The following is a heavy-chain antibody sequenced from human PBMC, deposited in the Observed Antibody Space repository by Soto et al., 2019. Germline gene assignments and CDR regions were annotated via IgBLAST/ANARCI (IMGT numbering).Heavy chain of an antibody. CDR3: AKDIHSGYRRSYAMDV. CDR1: GFTFSSYA. Sequence: PGGSLRLSCAASGFTFSSYAMSWVRQAPGKGLEWVSAISGSGGSTYYADSVKGRCTISIDNAKNTLYLQMNSLRAEDTAVYYCAKDIHSGYRRSYAMDVWCQGTTVTLSS. V-gene: IGHV3-23*01. J-gene: IGHJ6*02. CDR2: ISGSGGST. D-gene: IGHD5-12*01.